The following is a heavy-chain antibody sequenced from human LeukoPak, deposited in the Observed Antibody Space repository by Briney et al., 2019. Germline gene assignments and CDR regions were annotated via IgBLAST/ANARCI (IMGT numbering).Heavy chain of an antibody. J-gene: IGHJ6*02. CDR3: ARVGYCSSTSCFSYYYYYGMDV. V-gene: IGHV1-8*01. CDR2: MNPNSGNT. Sequence: GASVKVSCKASGYTFTSYDINWVRQATGQGLEWMGWMNPNSGNTGYAQKFQGRVTMTRNTSISTAYMELSSLRSEDTAVYYCARVGYCSSTSCFSYYYYYGMDVWGQGTTVTVSS. CDR1: GYTFTSYD. D-gene: IGHD2-2*01.